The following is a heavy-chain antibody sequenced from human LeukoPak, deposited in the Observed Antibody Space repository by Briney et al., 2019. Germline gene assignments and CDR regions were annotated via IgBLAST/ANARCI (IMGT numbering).Heavy chain of an antibody. D-gene: IGHD3-22*01. CDR3: AKRGYSLYDSSGYSNFDY. J-gene: IGHJ4*02. Sequence: QAGGSLRLSCAASGFTFSSYGMHWVRQAPGKGLEWVAFIRYDGSNKYYADSVKGRFTISRDNSKNTLYLQMNSLRAEDTAVYYCAKRGYSLYDSSGYSNFDYWGQGTLVTVSS. CDR2: IRYDGSNK. V-gene: IGHV3-30*02. CDR1: GFTFSSYG.